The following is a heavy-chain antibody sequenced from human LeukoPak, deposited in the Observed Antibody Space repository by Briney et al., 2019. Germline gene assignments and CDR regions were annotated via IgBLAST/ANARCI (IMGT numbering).Heavy chain of an antibody. CDR1: GYTFTSYY. CDR3: ARDLGYSSSWYVVDY. J-gene: IGHJ4*02. CDR2: ISAYNGNT. V-gene: IGHV1-18*04. Sequence: ASVKVSCKASGYTFTSYYMHWVRQAPGQGLEWMGWISAYNGNTNYAQKLLGRVTMTTDTSTSAAYMELRSLRSDDTAVYYCARDLGYSSSWYVVDYWGQGTLVTVSS. D-gene: IGHD6-13*01.